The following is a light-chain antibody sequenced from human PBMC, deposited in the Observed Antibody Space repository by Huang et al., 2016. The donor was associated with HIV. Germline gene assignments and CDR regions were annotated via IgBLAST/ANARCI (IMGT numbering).Light chain of an antibody. CDR3: QQHDDLPFT. V-gene: IGKV1-33*01. Sequence: DIQMTQSPSSLSASVGDRVTITCQASQDISNYLNWYQQKAGKAHKLLIYDASNLEAGVSSTFSGSGSGTDFTFTINSLQPEDIATYYCQQHDDLPFTFGPGTKLDIK. CDR1: QDISNY. J-gene: IGKJ3*01. CDR2: DAS.